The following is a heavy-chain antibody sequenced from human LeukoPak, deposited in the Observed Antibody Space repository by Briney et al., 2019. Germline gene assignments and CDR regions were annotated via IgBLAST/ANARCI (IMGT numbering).Heavy chain of an antibody. CDR3: ATGNHHVVVTAIPFGAFDI. V-gene: IGHV1-24*01. CDR1: GYTLTELS. D-gene: IGHD2-21*02. Sequence: KPGASVKVSCKVSGYTLTELSMHWVRQAPGKGLEWMGGFDPEDGETIYAQKFQGRVTMTEDTSTDTAYMEQSSLRSEDTAVYYCATGNHHVVVTAIPFGAFDIWGQGTMVTVSS. J-gene: IGHJ3*02. CDR2: FDPEDGET.